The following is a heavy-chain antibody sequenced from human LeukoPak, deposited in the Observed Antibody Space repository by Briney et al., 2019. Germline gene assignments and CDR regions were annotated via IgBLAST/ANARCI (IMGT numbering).Heavy chain of an antibody. Sequence: GGSLRLSCAASGFTFSDYYMSWIRQAPGKGLEWVSYISSSGSTIYYADSVKGRFTTSRDNAKNSLYLQMNSLRAEDTAVYYCAGDDIVVVPAAHYYYYGMDVWGQGTTVTVSS. CDR1: GFTFSDYY. J-gene: IGHJ6*02. D-gene: IGHD2-2*01. CDR2: ISSSGSTI. V-gene: IGHV3-11*01. CDR3: AGDDIVVVPAAHYYYYGMDV.